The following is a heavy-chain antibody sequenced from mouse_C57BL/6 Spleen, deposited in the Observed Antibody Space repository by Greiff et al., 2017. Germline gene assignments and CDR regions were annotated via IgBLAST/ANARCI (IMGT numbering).Heavy chain of an antibody. CDR3: ASGDYGSPWFAY. Sequence: VKLQQSGPELVKPGASVKISCKASGYAFSSSWMNWVKQRPGKGLEWIGRIYPGDGDTNYNGKFKGKATLTADKSSSTAYMQLSSLTSEDSAVYFCASGDYGSPWFAYWGQGTLVTVSA. D-gene: IGHD1-1*01. CDR2: IYPGDGDT. CDR1: GYAFSSSW. V-gene: IGHV1-82*01. J-gene: IGHJ3*01.